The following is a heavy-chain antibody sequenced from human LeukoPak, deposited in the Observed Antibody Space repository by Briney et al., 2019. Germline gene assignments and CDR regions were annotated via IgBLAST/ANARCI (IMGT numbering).Heavy chain of an antibody. CDR1: GFTFRIYW. J-gene: IGHJ4*02. Sequence: PGGSLRLSCAASGFTFRIYWMSWVRQAPGKGLEWVANISQDGSVKFYVDSVRGRFTISRDNTKNSLYLQMNSLRAEDTAVYYCATSRDSSGVDWGQGNLVTVSS. CDR3: ATSRDSSGVD. V-gene: IGHV3-7*01. CDR2: ISQDGSVK. D-gene: IGHD3-22*01.